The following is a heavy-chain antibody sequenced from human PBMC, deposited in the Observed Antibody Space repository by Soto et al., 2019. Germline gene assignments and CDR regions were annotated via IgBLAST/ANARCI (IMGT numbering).Heavy chain of an antibody. V-gene: IGHV1-69*13. CDR2: IIPIFGTA. CDR1: GGTFSSYA. Sequence: SVKVSCKASGGTFSSYAISWVRQAPGQGLEWMGGIIPIFGTANYAQKFQGRVTITADESTSAAYMELSSLRSEDTAVYYCARFQTGTMGWFDPWGQGTLVTVSS. J-gene: IGHJ5*02. CDR3: ARFQTGTMGWFDP. D-gene: IGHD1-7*01.